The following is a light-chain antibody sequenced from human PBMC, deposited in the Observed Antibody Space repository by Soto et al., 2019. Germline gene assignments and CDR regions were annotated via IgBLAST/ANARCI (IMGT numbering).Light chain of an antibody. CDR2: DVS. CDR1: SRDIGGYDF. V-gene: IGLV2-14*03. Sequence: QSALAQPASVSGSPGQSITISCAGSSRDIGGYDFVSWYQQHPGEAPKLIIFDVSDRPSGVSDRFSGSKSGDTASLTISGLQVEDEADYYCSSFSNSDTPYVFGTGTQLTVL. J-gene: IGLJ1*01. CDR3: SSFSNSDTPYV.